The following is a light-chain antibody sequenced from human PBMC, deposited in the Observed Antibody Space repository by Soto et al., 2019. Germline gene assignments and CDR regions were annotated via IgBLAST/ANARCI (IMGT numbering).Light chain of an antibody. V-gene: IGKV2-30*01. CDR3: MQGTHWPPGT. J-gene: IGKJ1*01. CDR2: KVS. CDR1: QRLVYSDGNPY. Sequence: DVVMTQSPLSLPVTLGQPASISCSSSQRLVYSDGNPYLNWFQQRTGDAPRRLIYKVSNQDSGGQDRFSGSGSGTDFTLKISRVEAEDVGVYYCMQGTHWPPGTFGQGTKVEIK.